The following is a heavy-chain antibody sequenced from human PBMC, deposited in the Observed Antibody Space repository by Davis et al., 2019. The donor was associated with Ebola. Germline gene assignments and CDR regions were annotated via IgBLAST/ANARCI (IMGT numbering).Heavy chain of an antibody. V-gene: IGHV1-69*13. CDR3: ARLVTIFGSDY. D-gene: IGHD3-3*01. J-gene: IGHJ4*02. CDR1: GYTFNSYY. CDR2: IIPIFGTA. Sequence: SVKVSCKASGYTFNSYYIHWVRQAPGQGLEWMGGIIPIFGTANYAQKFQGRVTITADESTSTAYMELSSLRSEDTAVYYCARLVTIFGSDYWGQGTLVTVSS.